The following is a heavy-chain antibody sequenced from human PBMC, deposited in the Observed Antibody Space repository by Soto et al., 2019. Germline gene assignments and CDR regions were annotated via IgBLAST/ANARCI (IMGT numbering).Heavy chain of an antibody. CDR3: ARGGQIRAYYFDY. CDR2: IYYSGST. CDR1: GGSISSYY. J-gene: IGHJ4*02. D-gene: IGHD3-10*01. Sequence: SETLSLTCTVSGGSISSYYWSWIRQPPGKGLEWIGYIYYSGSTNYNPSLKSRVTISVDTSKNQFSLKLSSVTAADTAVYYCARGGQIRAYYFDYWGQGTLVTVSS. V-gene: IGHV4-59*01.